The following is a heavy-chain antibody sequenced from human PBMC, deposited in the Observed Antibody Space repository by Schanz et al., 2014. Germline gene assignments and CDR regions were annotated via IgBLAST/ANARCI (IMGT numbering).Heavy chain of an antibody. V-gene: IGHV1-46*03. CDR2: INLSGGST. J-gene: IGHJ6*02. Sequence: QVQLVQSGAEVKKPGASVKVSCKASGYTFTSYSMHWVRQAPGQGLEWMGIINLSGGSTNNAQKFQGGLTMTRDTSTITVYMELSCLRSEDTAVYYCARDGGEVVRGVIEAVNHYYYGMDVWGQGTTVTVSS. CDR3: ARDGGEVVRGVIEAVNHYYYGMDV. CDR1: GYTFTSYS. D-gene: IGHD3-10*01.